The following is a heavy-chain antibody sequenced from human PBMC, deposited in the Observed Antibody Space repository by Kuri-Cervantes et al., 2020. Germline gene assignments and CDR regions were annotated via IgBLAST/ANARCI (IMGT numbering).Heavy chain of an antibody. Sequence: GGSLRLSCAASGLTFSSYAMSWVRQAPGKGPEWVSAISGSGGSTYYADSVKGRSTISRDNSKNTLYLQMNSLRAEDTAVYYCARGSVLAANIFDNWGQGTLVTVSS. J-gene: IGHJ4*02. D-gene: IGHD2-15*01. CDR2: ISGSGGST. CDR1: GLTFSSYA. V-gene: IGHV3-23*01. CDR3: ARGSVLAANIFDN.